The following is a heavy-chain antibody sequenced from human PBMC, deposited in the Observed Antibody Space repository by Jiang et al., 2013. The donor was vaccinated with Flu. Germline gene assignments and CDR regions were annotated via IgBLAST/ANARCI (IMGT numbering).Heavy chain of an antibody. CDR2: TYYRSKWYN. D-gene: IGHD4-23*01. Sequence: QTLSLTCAISGDSVSSNSAAWNWIRQSPSRGLEWLGRTYYRSKWYNDYAVSVKSRITINPDTSKNQFSLQLNSVTPEDTAVYYCASNPYPPYGGNFDAFDIWGQGTMVTVSS. CDR3: ASNPYPPYGGNFDAFDI. J-gene: IGHJ3*02. V-gene: IGHV6-1*01. CDR1: GDSVSSNSAA.